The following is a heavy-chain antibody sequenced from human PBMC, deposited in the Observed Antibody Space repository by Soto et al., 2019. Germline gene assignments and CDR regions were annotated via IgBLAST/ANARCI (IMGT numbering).Heavy chain of an antibody. CDR1: GGSISSAGYY. D-gene: IGHD6-13*01. Sequence: QVQLQESGPGLVKPSQTLSLTCTVSGGSISSAGYYWTWIRQHPGKGLEWIGYIYYSGSTYYNPSLNSRVTISVDTSKNQFSLKLSSVTAADTAVYYCGSSVGGAAAGTVDYWGQGTLVTVSS. CDR2: IYYSGST. CDR3: GSSVGGAAAGTVDY. V-gene: IGHV4-31*03. J-gene: IGHJ4*02.